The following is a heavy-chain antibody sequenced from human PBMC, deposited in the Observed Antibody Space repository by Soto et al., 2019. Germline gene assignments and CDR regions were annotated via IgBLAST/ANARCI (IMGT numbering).Heavy chain of an antibody. CDR1: GFTFSAYS. D-gene: IGHD3-16*01. V-gene: IGHV3-48*02. CDR3: VRQTWDYDFSYFAY. CDR2: ISSGSDTI. J-gene: IGHJ4*02. Sequence: GGSLRLSCAASGFTFSAYSMNWVRQAPGKGLEWVSYISSGSDTIHYADSVRGRFTISRDNAKKSLYLQMNSLRDEDTAVYYCVRQTWDYDFSYFAYWGQGTLVTVSS.